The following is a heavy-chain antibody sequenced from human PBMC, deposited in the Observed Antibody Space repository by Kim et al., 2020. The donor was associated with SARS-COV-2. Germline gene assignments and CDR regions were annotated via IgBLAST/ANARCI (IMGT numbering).Heavy chain of an antibody. CDR3: AKDTYSGYEGRYYGMDV. Sequence: GGSLRLSCAASGFTFDDYTMHWVRQAPGKGLEWVSLISWDGGSTYYADSVKGRFTISRDNSKNSLYLQMNSLRTEDTALYYCAKDTYSGYEGRYYGMDVWGQGTTVTVSS. V-gene: IGHV3-43*01. CDR2: ISWDGGST. CDR1: GFTFDDYT. J-gene: IGHJ6*02. D-gene: IGHD5-12*01.